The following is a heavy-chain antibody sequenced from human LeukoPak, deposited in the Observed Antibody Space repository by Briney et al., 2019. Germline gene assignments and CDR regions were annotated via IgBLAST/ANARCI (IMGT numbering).Heavy chain of an antibody. V-gene: IGHV1-69*13. J-gene: IGHJ6*02. CDR2: IIPIFGTA. D-gene: IGHD3-10*01. CDR1: GGTFSSYA. Sequence: SVKVSCKASGGTFSSYAISWVRQAPGQGLEWMGGIIPIFGTANYAQKFQGRVTITADESTSTAYMELSSLRSEDTAVYYCARGARKYYGSGSYSDYYGMDVWGQGTTVTVSS. CDR3: ARGARKYYGSGSYSDYYGMDV.